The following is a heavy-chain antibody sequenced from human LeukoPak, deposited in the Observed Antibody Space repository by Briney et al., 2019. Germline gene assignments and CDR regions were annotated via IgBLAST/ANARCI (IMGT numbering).Heavy chain of an antibody. CDR3: ARDIGYYDFRGDY. J-gene: IGHJ4*02. CDR1: GGSISSYY. Sequence: SETLSLTCTVSGGSISSYYWTWIRQPPGKGLEWIGFIYNIGSTTYNPSLKSRVTMSVDTSKNQFSLKLSSVTAADTAVYYCARDIGYYDFRGDYWGQGTLVTVSS. D-gene: IGHD3-3*01. CDR2: IYNIGST. V-gene: IGHV4-4*08.